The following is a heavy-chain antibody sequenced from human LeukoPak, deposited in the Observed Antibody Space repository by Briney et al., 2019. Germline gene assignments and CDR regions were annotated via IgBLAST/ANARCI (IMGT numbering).Heavy chain of an antibody. J-gene: IGHJ4*02. Sequence: GGSLRLSCAASGFTFSDFWMHWVRQAPGKGPVWVSRISTNGRSTSYADSVKCRFTISRDNAKSTLYLQMNSLRAEDTAVYYCTRDIIRRGQGTLVTVSP. V-gene: IGHV3-74*01. CDR3: TRDIIR. D-gene: IGHD3-10*01. CDR2: ISTNGRST. CDR1: GFTFSDFW.